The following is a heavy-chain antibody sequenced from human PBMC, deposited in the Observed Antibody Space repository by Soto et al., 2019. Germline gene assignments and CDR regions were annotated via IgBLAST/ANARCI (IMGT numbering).Heavy chain of an antibody. Sequence: SETLSLTCTVSGGSISSSSYYWGWIRQPPGKGLEWIGYIYYSGSTNYNPSLKSRVTISVDTSKNQFSLKLSSVTAADTAVYYCARDLSGDLGPYFDYWGQGTLVTVSS. J-gene: IGHJ4*02. CDR1: GGSISSSSYY. D-gene: IGHD1-1*01. CDR2: IYYSGST. V-gene: IGHV4-61*01. CDR3: ARDLSGDLGPYFDY.